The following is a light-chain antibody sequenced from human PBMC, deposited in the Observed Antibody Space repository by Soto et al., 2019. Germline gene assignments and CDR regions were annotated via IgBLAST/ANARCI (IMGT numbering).Light chain of an antibody. J-gene: IGLJ1*01. Sequence: QSALAQPDSVSGSPGQSITISCTGTSSDVGSYNYVSWYQHHPGKAPKLMISEVSNRPSGISNRFSGSKSGNTASLTISGLQAEDEADYYCSSYAGPSTPIYVFGTGTKVTVL. CDR1: SSDVGSYNY. CDR3: SSYAGPSTPIYV. CDR2: EVS. V-gene: IGLV2-14*01.